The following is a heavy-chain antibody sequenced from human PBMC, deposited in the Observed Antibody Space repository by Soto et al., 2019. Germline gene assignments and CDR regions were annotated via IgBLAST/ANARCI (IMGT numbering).Heavy chain of an antibody. CDR3: ARDRGQQQLVPDAPTKPXXXGXXDY. CDR2: INPNSGGT. J-gene: IGHJ4*02. V-gene: IGHV1-2*04. CDR1: GYTFTGYY. D-gene: IGHD6-13*01. Sequence: ASVKVSCKASGYTFTGYYMHWVRQAPGQGLEWMGWINPNSGGTNYAQKFQGWVTMTRDTSISTAYMELSRLRSDDTAVYYCARDRGQQQLVPDAPTKPXXXGXXDYWGQGTLVTXXS.